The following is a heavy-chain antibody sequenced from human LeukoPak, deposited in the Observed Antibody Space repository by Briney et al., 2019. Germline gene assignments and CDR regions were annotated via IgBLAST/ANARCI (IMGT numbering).Heavy chain of an antibody. V-gene: IGHV4-4*07. Sequence: PAETLSLTCTVSGGSISSYYWSWIRQPAGKGLEWIWRIYTSGSTNYNPSLKSRVTMSVDTSKNQFSLKLSSVTAADTAVYYCARDPLAVAGISPNWFDPWGQGTLVTVSS. D-gene: IGHD6-19*01. CDR3: ARDPLAVAGISPNWFDP. CDR1: GGSISSYY. J-gene: IGHJ5*02. CDR2: IYTSGST.